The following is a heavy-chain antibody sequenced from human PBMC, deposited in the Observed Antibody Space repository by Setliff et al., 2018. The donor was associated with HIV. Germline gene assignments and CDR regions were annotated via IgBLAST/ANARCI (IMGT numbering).Heavy chain of an antibody. CDR3: SRSDFWVGYTALYSWFDP. Sequence: PSETLSLTCTVSGGSMNSSSYYWGWIRQPPGKGLEWLGSIYYSGKTYDNPSLKSRVTLSVDTSKNQFFLKLNSVTAADTAVYYCSRSDFWVGYTALYSWFDPWGQGTLVTVSS. D-gene: IGHD3-3*01. J-gene: IGHJ5*02. V-gene: IGHV4-39*01. CDR1: GGSMNSSSYY. CDR2: IYYSGKT.